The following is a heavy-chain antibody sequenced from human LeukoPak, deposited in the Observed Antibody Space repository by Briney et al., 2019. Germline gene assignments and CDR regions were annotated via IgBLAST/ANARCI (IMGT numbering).Heavy chain of an antibody. V-gene: IGHV3-21*01. CDR2: ITSSSSYI. Sequence: GGSLRLSCAASGFTFSIYSMNWVRQAPGKGLEWVSSITSSSSYIYYADSVKGRFTISRDNAKNSLYLQMNSLRTEDTAVYFCARVMNGYGDYVFDYWGQGTLVTVSS. J-gene: IGHJ4*02. D-gene: IGHD4-17*01. CDR1: GFTFSIYS. CDR3: ARVMNGYGDYVFDY.